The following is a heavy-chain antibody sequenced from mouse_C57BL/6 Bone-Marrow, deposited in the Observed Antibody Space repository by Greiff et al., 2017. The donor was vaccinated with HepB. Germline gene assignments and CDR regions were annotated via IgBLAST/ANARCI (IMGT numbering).Heavy chain of an antibody. CDR3: STGTRWYFDV. CDR2: ISSGGDYI. J-gene: IGHJ1*03. D-gene: IGHD4-1*01. CDR1: GFTFSSYA. Sequence: EVHLVESGEGLVKPGGSLKLSYAASGFTFSSYAMSWVRQTPEKRLEWVAYISSGGDYIYYADTVKGRFTISRDNARNTLYLQMSSLKSEDTAMYYCSTGTRWYFDVWGTGTTVTVSS. V-gene: IGHV5-9-1*02.